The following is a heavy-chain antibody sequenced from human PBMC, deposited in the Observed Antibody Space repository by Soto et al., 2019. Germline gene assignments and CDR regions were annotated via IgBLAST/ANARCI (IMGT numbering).Heavy chain of an antibody. Sequence: ETLSLTCAVYGGSFSGYYWSWIRQPPGKGLEWIGEINHSGSTNYNPSLKSRVTISVDTSKNQFSLKLSSVTAADTAVYYCARLGYCSSTSCYEDHNSDYWGQGTLVTVSS. J-gene: IGHJ4*02. V-gene: IGHV4-34*01. CDR1: GGSFSGYY. D-gene: IGHD2-2*01. CDR2: INHSGST. CDR3: ARLGYCSSTSCYEDHNSDY.